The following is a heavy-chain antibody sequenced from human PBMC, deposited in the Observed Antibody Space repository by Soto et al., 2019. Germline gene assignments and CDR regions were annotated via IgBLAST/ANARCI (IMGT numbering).Heavy chain of an antibody. CDR2: ISGSGGST. Sequence: GGSLRLSCAASGFTFGSYAMSWVRQAPGKGLEWVSAISGSGGSTYYADSVKGRFTISRDNSKNTLYLQMNSLRAEDTAVYYCAKEERQYYDFWSGYYPFDYWGQGTLVTVSS. J-gene: IGHJ4*02. CDR1: GFTFGSYA. V-gene: IGHV3-23*01. CDR3: AKEERQYYDFWSGYYPFDY. D-gene: IGHD3-3*01.